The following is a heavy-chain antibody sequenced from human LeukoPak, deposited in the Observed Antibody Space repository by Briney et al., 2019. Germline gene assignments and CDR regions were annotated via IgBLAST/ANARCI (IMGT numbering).Heavy chain of an antibody. Sequence: GGSLRLSCAASGFTFSSYAMSWVRQARGKGLEWAANIKQDGSEKYYVDSVKGRFTISRDNAKNSLYLQMNSLRAEDTAVYYCARDLIDYDSSEGYWGQGTLVTVSS. CDR1: GFTFSSYA. J-gene: IGHJ4*02. CDR3: ARDLIDYDSSEGY. V-gene: IGHV3-7*01. D-gene: IGHD3-22*01. CDR2: IKQDGSEK.